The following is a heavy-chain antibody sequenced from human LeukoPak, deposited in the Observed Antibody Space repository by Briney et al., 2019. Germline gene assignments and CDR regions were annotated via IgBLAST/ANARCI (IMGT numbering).Heavy chain of an antibody. CDR2: ILQDGINK. V-gene: IGHV3-33*01. D-gene: IGHD3-16*01. CDR1: GFSFSNYG. Sequence: GGSLRLSCVASGFSFSNYGMHWVRQAPGKGLEWVALILQDGINKYYADSVKGRCTISRDNSQNTLHLQMNSLSAEDTALYYCAADTPPGGDFSLAYWGQGTLVTVSS. CDR3: AADTPPGGDFSLAY. J-gene: IGHJ4*02.